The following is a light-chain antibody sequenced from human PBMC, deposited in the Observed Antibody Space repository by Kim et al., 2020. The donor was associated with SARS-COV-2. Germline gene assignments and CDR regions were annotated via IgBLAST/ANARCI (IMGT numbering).Light chain of an antibody. V-gene: IGKV1-27*01. CDR3: QKYNSAPP. CDR1: QGISNY. Sequence: SASVGDEGTTPCRASQGISNYLAGYQQKPGKVPHLLLYAASSLQSGVPSRCSGSGSGTDFSPTISSRQAPEVAAYYCQKYNSAPPFGGGTKVDIK. J-gene: IGKJ4*01. CDR2: AAS.